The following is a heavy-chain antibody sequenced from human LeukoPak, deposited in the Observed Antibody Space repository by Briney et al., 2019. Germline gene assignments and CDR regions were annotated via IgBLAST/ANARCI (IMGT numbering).Heavy chain of an antibody. Sequence: SETLSLTCTVSGGSISSSSYNWGWIRQPPGKELKWIWTIYYSGSTYYNPSLKSRVTISVDTSKNQFSLKLSSVTAADTAVYYCARYIVVVVAGTGAFDYWGQGTLVTVSS. D-gene: IGHD2-15*01. V-gene: IGHV4-39*01. CDR2: IYYSGST. CDR3: ARYIVVVVAGTGAFDY. J-gene: IGHJ4*02. CDR1: GGSISSSSYN.